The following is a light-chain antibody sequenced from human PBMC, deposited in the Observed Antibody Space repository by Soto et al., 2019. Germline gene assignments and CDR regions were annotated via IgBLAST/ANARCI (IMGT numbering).Light chain of an antibody. CDR2: GVT. J-gene: IGLJ3*02. Sequence: QSALTQPRSVSGSPGQSVTISCTGTSSDVGGYNYVSWYQRHPGKAPKLIISGVTKRPSGVPDRFSGSKSGNTASLTISGLQAEDDADYYCATWDDSLNGWVFGGGTKLTVL. CDR1: SSDVGGYNY. CDR3: ATWDDSLNGWV. V-gene: IGLV2-11*01.